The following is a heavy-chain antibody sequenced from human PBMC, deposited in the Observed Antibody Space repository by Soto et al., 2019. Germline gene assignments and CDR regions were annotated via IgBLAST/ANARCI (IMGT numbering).Heavy chain of an antibody. V-gene: IGHV4-59*08. CDR1: GGSISSYY. CDR2: IYYSGST. Sequence: SETLSLTCTVSGGSISSYYWSWIRQPPGKGLEWIGYIYYSGSTNYNPSLKSRVTISVDTSNNQFSLKLSSVTAADTAVYCCARRYGSCFDYWGQGTLVTVSS. J-gene: IGHJ4*02. CDR3: ARRYGSCFDY. D-gene: IGHD5-18*01.